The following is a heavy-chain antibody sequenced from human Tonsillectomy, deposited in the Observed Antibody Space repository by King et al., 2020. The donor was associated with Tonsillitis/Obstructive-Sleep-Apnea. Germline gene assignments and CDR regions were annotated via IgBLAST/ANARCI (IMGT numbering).Heavy chain of an antibody. V-gene: IGHV3-30*18. CDR2: ISYDGSNK. CDR1: GFTFSSNG. Sequence: VQLVESGGGVVQPGRSLRLSCAASGFTFSSNGMHWVRQAPGKGLEWVAVISYDGSNKYYADSVKGRFTISIDNSKNTLYLQMNSLRTEDTAVYYCAKDRSSSWSLDYWGQGTLVTVSS. D-gene: IGHD6-13*01. J-gene: IGHJ4*02. CDR3: AKDRSSSWSLDY.